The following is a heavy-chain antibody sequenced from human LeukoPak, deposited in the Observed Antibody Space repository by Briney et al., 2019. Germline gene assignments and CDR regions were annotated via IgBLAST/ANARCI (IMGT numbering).Heavy chain of an antibody. V-gene: IGHV3-23*01. CDR2: IIATGSST. CDR1: GVTFSSYA. J-gene: IGHJ3*02. CDR3: AKGKTSGWDQDAFDI. Sequence: PGASLRLSCAVAGVTFSSYAMSWVRQAPGKGREWVSRIIATGSSTYYADSVKGRFAISRDNSKSTLYLQLNSLRVEDTAVYYCAKGKTSGWDQDAFDIWGQGTMVTVSS. D-gene: IGHD6-19*01.